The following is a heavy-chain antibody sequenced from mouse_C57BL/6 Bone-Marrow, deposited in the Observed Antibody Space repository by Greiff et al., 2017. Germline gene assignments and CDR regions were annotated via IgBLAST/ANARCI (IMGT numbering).Heavy chain of an antibody. Sequence: QVQLQQPGAELVMPGASVKLSCTASGYTFTSYWMHWVKQRPGQGLEWIGEIDPSDSYTNSNQKFKGKSTLTVDKSSSTAYMQLSSLTSEDSAVYYWARSATVVAKLDYWGQGTTLTVSS. V-gene: IGHV1-69*01. CDR2: IDPSDSYT. D-gene: IGHD1-1*01. CDR3: ARSATVVAKLDY. CDR1: GYTFTSYW. J-gene: IGHJ2*01.